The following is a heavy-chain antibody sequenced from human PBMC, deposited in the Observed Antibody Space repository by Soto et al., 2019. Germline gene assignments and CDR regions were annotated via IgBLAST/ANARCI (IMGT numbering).Heavy chain of an antibody. Sequence: EVQLVESGGDLIQPGGSLRLSCAATGFTFRNYWMTWVRQAPGKGLEWVANIKADGSQKYYVDSVKGRFTISRNNAENSLYLQMNSLRGDDTAIYYCATWMSTTQLHYWGQGTVVTVSP. V-gene: IGHV3-7*02. CDR1: GFTFRNYW. J-gene: IGHJ4*02. CDR2: IKADGSQK. CDR3: ATWMSTTQLHY. D-gene: IGHD5-12*01.